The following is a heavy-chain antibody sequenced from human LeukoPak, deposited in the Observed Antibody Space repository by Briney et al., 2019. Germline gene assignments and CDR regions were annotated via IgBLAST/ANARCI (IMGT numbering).Heavy chain of an antibody. D-gene: IGHD2-8*01. CDR3: AKDLRPDGVDNFDH. Sequence: GGSLRLSCAASGFNFNSYTMNWVRQAPGKGLQWVANILASGSPTYYADSVKGRFIISRDNSKNTVYLQMNSLRVEDTAIYYCAKDLRPDGVDNFDHWGQGILVTVSS. CDR1: GFNFNSYT. J-gene: IGHJ4*02. CDR2: ILASGSPT. V-gene: IGHV3-23*01.